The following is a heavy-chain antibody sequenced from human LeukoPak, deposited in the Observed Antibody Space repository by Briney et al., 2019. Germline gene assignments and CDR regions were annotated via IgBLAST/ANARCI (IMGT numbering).Heavy chain of an antibody. D-gene: IGHD3-22*01. V-gene: IGHV4-39*01. CDR2: INHSGST. CDR3: ARHSIANYDSSGYYSQYYFDY. Sequence: PSETLSLTCTVSGGSISSSSYYWSWIRQPPGKGLEWIGEINHSGSTNYNPSLKSRVTISVDTSKNQFSLKLSSVTAADTAVYYCARHSIANYDSSGYYSQYYFDYWGQGTLVTVSS. CDR1: GGSISSSSYY. J-gene: IGHJ4*02.